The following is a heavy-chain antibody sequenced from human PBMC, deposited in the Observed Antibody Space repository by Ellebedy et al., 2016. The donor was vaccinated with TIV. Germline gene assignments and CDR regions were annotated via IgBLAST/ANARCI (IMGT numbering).Heavy chain of an antibody. V-gene: IGHV4-34*01. J-gene: IGHJ6*02. CDR1: GGSFSGYY. D-gene: IGHD3-10*01. Sequence: MPSETLSLTCAVYGGSFSGYYWSWIRQPPGKGLEWIGEINHSGSTNYNPSLKSPVTISVDTSKNQFSLKLSSVTAADTAVYYCARTRLLLWLPYYYYGMDVWGQGTTVTVSS. CDR3: ARTRLLLWLPYYYYGMDV. CDR2: INHSGST.